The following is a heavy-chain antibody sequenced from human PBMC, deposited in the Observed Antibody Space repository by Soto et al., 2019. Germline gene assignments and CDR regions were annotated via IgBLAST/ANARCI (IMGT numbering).Heavy chain of an antibody. CDR1: GYTFTSYD. CDR2: MNPNSGNT. J-gene: IGHJ3*02. D-gene: IGHD6-19*01. V-gene: IGHV1-8*01. Sequence: ASVKVSCKASGYTFTSYDINWVRQATGQGLEWMGWMNPNSGNTGYAQKFQGRVTMTRNTSISTAYMELSSLRSEDTAVYYCARASYRYSSGFRAYAFDIWGQGTMVTVSS. CDR3: ARASYRYSSGFRAYAFDI.